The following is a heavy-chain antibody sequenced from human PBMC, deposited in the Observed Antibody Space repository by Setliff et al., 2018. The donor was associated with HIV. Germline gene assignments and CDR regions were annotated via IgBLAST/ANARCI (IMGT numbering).Heavy chain of an antibody. J-gene: IGHJ4*02. CDR3: AKGDRWLLLPSFDY. V-gene: IGHV3-23*01. CDR1: GFTFSSYA. D-gene: IGHD5-12*01. CDR2: ISGSGGLT. Sequence: GSLSLSCAASGFTFSSYAMNWVRQAPGKGLEWVSTISGSGGLTFYADSVKGRFTISRDNSKNTLYLQMNSLRAEDTVVYYCAKGDRWLLLPSFDYWGQGTPVTVSS.